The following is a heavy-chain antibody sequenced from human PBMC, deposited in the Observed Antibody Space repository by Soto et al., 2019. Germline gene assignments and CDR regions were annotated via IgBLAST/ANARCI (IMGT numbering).Heavy chain of an antibody. D-gene: IGHD6-13*01. Sequence: SVKVSCKASGGTFSSYAISWVRQAPGQGLEWMGGIIPIFGTANYAQKFQGRVTITADESTSTAYMELSSLRSEDTAVYYCARESVAAAGMVLGWFDPWGQGTLVTVSS. CDR3: ARESVAAAGMVLGWFDP. J-gene: IGHJ5*02. CDR2: IIPIFGTA. CDR1: GGTFSSYA. V-gene: IGHV1-69*13.